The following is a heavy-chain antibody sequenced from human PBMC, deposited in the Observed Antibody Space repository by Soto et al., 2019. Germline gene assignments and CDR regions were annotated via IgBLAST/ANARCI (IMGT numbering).Heavy chain of an antibody. J-gene: IGHJ5*02. CDR2: IYYSGST. CDR1: GGSISSYY. V-gene: IGHV4-59*01. Sequence: PSETLSLTCTVSGGSISSYYWSWIRQPPGKGLEWIGYIYYSGSTNYNPSLKSRVTISVDTSKNQFSLKLSSVTAADTAVYYCARTTLGYTGLGFDPWGQGTLVTVSS. CDR3: ARTTLGYTGLGFDP. D-gene: IGHD2-15*01.